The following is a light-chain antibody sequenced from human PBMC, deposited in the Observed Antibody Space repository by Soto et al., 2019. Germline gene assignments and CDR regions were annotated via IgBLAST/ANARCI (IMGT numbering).Light chain of an antibody. CDR2: GAS. J-gene: IGKJ1*01. Sequence: EIVLTQSPATLSSFPGDRVTLSCRASQYINTRLAWYQLKPGQAPRLLIFGASIRVTGIPDRFIGSGSGTEFTLTISRLEPEDFEVYYCQHYVTSLTTFGQGTKVDIK. V-gene: IGKV3-20*01. CDR3: QHYVTSLTT. CDR1: QYINTR.